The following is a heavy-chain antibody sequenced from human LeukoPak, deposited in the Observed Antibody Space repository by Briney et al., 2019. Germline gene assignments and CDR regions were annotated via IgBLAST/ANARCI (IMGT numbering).Heavy chain of an antibody. CDR2: ISGSSSYI. J-gene: IGHJ4*02. Sequence: GGSLRLSCAASGFTFSSYSMNWVRQAPGKGLEWVSSISGSSSYIYYADSVKGRFTISRDNAKNSLYLQMNSLRAEDTAVYYCARDEVADYWGQGTLVTVSS. V-gene: IGHV3-21*01. CDR1: GFTFSSYS. D-gene: IGHD2-15*01. CDR3: ARDEVADY.